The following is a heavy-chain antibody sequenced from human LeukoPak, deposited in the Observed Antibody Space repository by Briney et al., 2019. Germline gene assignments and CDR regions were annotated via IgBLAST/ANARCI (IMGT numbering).Heavy chain of an antibody. CDR1: GGSISSYY. D-gene: IGHD3-22*01. CDR2: IYYSGST. Sequence: SETLSLTCTVSGGSISSYYWSWIRQPPGKGLEWMGYIYYSGSTNYNPSPKSRVTISVHTSKNQFSLKLSSVTAADTAVYYCARHTYYYDTDYWGQGTLVTVSS. J-gene: IGHJ4*02. V-gene: IGHV4-59*08. CDR3: ARHTYYYDTDY.